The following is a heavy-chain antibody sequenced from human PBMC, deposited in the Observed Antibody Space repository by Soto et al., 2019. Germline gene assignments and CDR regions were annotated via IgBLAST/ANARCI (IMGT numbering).Heavy chain of an antibody. J-gene: IGHJ3*02. D-gene: IGHD2-15*01. V-gene: IGHV1-18*01. CDR2: ISAYNGNT. CDR1: GYSFLSHY. Sequence: ASVKVSCKAFGYSFLSHYMHWVRQAPGQGLEWMEWISAYNGNTNYAQKLQGRVTMTTDTSTSTAYMELRSLRSDDTAVYYCARDRYCSGGSCSLGGDAFDIWGQGTMVTVSS. CDR3: ARDRYCSGGSCSLGGDAFDI.